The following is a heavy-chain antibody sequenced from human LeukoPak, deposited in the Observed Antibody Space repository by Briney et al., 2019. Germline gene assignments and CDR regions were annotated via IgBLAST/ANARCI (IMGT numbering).Heavy chain of an antibody. V-gene: IGHV4-4*02. CDR3: ARVLRYFDWYIDY. D-gene: IGHD3-9*01. CDR1: GGSISSSNW. Sequence: SETLSLTCAVSGGSISSSNWWSWVRQPPGKGLEWIGEIYHSGSTNYNPSLKSQVTISVDKSKNQFSLKLSSVTAADTAVYYCARVLRYFDWYIDYWGQGTLVTVSS. J-gene: IGHJ4*02. CDR2: IYHSGST.